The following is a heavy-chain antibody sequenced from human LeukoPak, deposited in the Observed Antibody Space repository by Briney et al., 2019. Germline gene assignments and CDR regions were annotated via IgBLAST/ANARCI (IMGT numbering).Heavy chain of an antibody. Sequence: TLSLTCGVSGDSSSSGSFAWSWIRQPPGKGLGWIGYIYLSGTTHYNPSLRSRVTISADRSKNQFSLRLSSMTAADTAVYYCARANYYYDSSGYYYNYYFDSWGQGALVTVSS. D-gene: IGHD3-22*01. CDR2: IYLSGTT. J-gene: IGHJ4*02. V-gene: IGHV4-30-2*01. CDR3: ARANYYYDSSGYYYNYYFDS. CDR1: GDSSSSGSFA.